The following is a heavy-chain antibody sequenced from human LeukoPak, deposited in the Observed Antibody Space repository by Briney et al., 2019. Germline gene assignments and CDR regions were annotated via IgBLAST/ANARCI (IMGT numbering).Heavy chain of an antibody. J-gene: IGHJ4*02. Sequence: GASVKVSCTASGYTFTSYYMHWVRQAPGQGLEWMGIINPGGGSTTYAQKFRGRVTMTRDTSTSTVYMELSSLRSEDTAVYYCTRGAAAGTFGYWGQGTLVTVSS. D-gene: IGHD6-13*01. CDR3: TRGAAAGTFGY. V-gene: IGHV1-46*01. CDR2: INPGGGST. CDR1: GYTFTSYY.